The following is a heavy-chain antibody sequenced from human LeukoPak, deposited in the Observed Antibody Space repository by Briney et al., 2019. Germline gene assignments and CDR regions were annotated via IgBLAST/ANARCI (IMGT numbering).Heavy chain of an antibody. V-gene: IGHV4-59*01. D-gene: IGHD6-6*01. CDR2: IYHSGST. J-gene: IGHJ1*01. Sequence: SESLSLTCTVSGGSISTYYWNWIRQPPGKGLEWIGYIYHSGSTNYNPSLQSRVTISVDTSKNQFSLNLDSVTAADTAVYYCARGGAARLHFQNWGQGTLVTVSS. CDR1: GGSISTYY. CDR3: ARGGAARLHFQN.